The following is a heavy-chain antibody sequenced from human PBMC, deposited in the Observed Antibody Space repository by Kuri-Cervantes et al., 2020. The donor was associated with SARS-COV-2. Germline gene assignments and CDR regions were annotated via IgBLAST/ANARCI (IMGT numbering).Heavy chain of an antibody. CDR2: VQSDIGGT. J-gene: IGHJ3*02. Sequence: ASVKVSCKASGGPLNNYVINWVRQAPEQGLEWMGWVQSDIGGTNYPQKFQGRVTMTRDTSTRTVYLELSDLRSDDTAVYYCAREMREVGIRGLDSWGHGRMVNVSS. CDR1: GGPLNNYV. CDR3: AREMREVGIRGLDS. V-gene: IGHV1-2*02. D-gene: IGHD3-22*01.